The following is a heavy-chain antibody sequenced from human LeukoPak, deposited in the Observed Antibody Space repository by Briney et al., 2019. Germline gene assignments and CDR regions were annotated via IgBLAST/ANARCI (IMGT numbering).Heavy chain of an antibody. CDR2: IYSGGDT. J-gene: IGHJ4*02. V-gene: IGHV3-66*04. Sequence: PGGSLRLSCAASGFTVSSNYMTWVRQAPGKGLEWASVIYSGGDTYYADSVRGRFTISRDNSKNTLYLQVHSLRAEDTAVYYCARRDYSNYSYDYWGQGTLVTVSS. D-gene: IGHD4-11*01. CDR1: GFTVSSNY. CDR3: ARRDYSNYSYDY.